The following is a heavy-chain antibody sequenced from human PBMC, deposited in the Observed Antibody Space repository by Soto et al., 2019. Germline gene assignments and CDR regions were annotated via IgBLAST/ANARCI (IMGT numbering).Heavy chain of an antibody. CDR2: IWYDGSNK. D-gene: IGHD6-13*01. V-gene: IGHV3-33*01. J-gene: IGHJ5*02. CDR1: GFTFSSYG. Sequence: GGSLRLSCAASGFTFSSYGMHWVRQAPGKGLEWVAVIWYDGSNKYYADSVKGRFTISRDNSKNTLYLQMNSLRAEDTAVYYCARDVSSIAAAGTGDFDPWGQGTLVTVSS. CDR3: ARDVSSIAAAGTGDFDP.